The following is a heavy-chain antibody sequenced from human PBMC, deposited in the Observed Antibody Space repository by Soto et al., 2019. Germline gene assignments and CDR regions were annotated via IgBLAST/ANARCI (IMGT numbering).Heavy chain of an antibody. CDR2: ISNDGGNK. V-gene: IGHV3-30-3*01. J-gene: IGHJ4*02. CDR3: ARVWGAYPNFDC. Sequence: QVQLLESGGGVVQPGRSLRLSCAASGFPFSSYALHWVRQAPGRGLEWVAAISNDGGNKFYADSVKGRFSISRDTSKKTLYLQMNSLRAADTAVYYCARVWGAYPNFDCWGQGTLVNVSS. D-gene: IGHD3-16*01. CDR1: GFPFSSYA.